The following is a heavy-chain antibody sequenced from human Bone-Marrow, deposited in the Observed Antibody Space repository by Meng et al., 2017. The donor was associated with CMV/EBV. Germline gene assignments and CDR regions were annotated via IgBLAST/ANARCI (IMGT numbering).Heavy chain of an antibody. CDR2: IIPILGIA. Sequence: SVKVSCKASGGTFSSYAISWVRQAPGQGLEWMGGIIPILGIANYAQKFQGRVTITADKSTSTAYMELSSLRSEDTAVYYCARVIAYYGSGPHLYYYYGMDVWGQGTSATVSS. CDR3: ARVIAYYGSGPHLYYYYGMDV. D-gene: IGHD3-10*01. V-gene: IGHV1-69*10. CDR1: GGTFSSYA. J-gene: IGHJ6*02.